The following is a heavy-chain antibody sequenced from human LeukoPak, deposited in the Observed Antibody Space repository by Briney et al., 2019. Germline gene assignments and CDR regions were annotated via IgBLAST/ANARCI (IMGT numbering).Heavy chain of an antibody. CDR3: ARDTAYPYGMDV. V-gene: IGHV4-31*03. Sequence: SETLSLTCTVSGGSISSGGYYWSWIRQHPGKGLEWIGYIYYSGSTYYNPSLKSRVTIPVDTSKNQFSLKLSSVTAADTAVYYCARDTAYPYGMDVWGQGTTVTVSS. CDR2: IYYSGST. CDR1: GGSISSGGYY. J-gene: IGHJ6*02.